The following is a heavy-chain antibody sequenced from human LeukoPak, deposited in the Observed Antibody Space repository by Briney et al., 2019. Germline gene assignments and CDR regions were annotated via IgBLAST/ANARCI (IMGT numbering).Heavy chain of an antibody. D-gene: IGHD1-26*01. CDR1: GGSISSSSYY. V-gene: IGHV4-39*01. CDR3: ARRVGPNYYYYYMDV. J-gene: IGHJ6*03. Sequence: SETLSLTCTVSGGSISSSSYYWGWIRQPPGKGLEWIGSIDYSGSTYYNPSLKSRVTISVDTSKNQFSLKLSSVTAADTAVYYCARRVGPNYYYYYMDVWGKGTTVTVSS. CDR2: IDYSGST.